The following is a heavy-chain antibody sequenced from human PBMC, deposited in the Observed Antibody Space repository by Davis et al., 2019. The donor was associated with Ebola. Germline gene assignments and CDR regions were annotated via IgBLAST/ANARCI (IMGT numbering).Heavy chain of an antibody. CDR3: ARGDGYNFFVR. D-gene: IGHD5-24*01. CDR2: ISYDGDNN. CDR1: GFTFSSYT. Sequence: GESLKISCAASGFTFSSYTLHWVRQAPGKGLEWVAVISYDGDNNYHADSVQGRFTISRDNSKNTLYLQMNSLRAEDTAVYYCARGDGYNFFVRWGQGTLVTVSS. J-gene: IGHJ5*02. V-gene: IGHV3-30*14.